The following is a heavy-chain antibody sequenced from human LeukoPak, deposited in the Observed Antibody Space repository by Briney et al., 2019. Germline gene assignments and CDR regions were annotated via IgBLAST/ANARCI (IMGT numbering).Heavy chain of an antibody. CDR1: RYTFTSYY. J-gene: IGHJ2*01. CDR3: ARTVTTWDWYLDL. D-gene: IGHD4-17*01. V-gene: IGHV1-46*01. Sequence: ASVKVSCKASRYTFTSYYMHRVRQAPGQGLEWMGIINPSGGSTSYAQKFQGRVTMTRDTSTSTVYMELSSLRSEDTAVYYCARTVTTWDWYLDLWGRGTLVTVSS. CDR2: INPSGGST.